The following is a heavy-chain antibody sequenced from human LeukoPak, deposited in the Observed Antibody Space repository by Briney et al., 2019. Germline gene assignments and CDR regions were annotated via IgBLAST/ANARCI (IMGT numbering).Heavy chain of an antibody. D-gene: IGHD1-26*01. V-gene: IGHV4-61*02. CDR1: GGSISSSSYY. Sequence: SETLSLTCSVSGGSISSSSYYWGWIRQPPGKGLEWIGRIYTSGSTNYNPSLKSRVTISVDTSKNQFSLKLSSVTAADTAVYYCASLVGATTNDAFDIWGQGTMVTVSS. CDR3: ASLVGATTNDAFDI. J-gene: IGHJ3*02. CDR2: IYTSGST.